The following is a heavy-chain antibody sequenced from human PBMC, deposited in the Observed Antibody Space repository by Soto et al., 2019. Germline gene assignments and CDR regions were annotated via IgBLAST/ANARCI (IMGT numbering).Heavy chain of an antibody. CDR3: AKPTYGSGSYYNRYYYYGMDV. CDR2: ISGSGGST. J-gene: IGHJ6*02. V-gene: IGHV3-23*01. CDR1: GFTFSSYA. Sequence: PGGSLRLSCAASGFTFSSYAMSWVRQAPGKGLEWVSAISGSGGSTYYADSVKGRFTISRDNSKNTLYLQMNSLRAEDTAVYYCAKPTYGSGSYYNRYYYYGMDVWGQGTTVTVSS. D-gene: IGHD3-10*01.